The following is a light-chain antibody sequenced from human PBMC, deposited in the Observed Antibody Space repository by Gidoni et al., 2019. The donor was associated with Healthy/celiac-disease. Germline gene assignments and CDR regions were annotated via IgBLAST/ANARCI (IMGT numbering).Light chain of an antibody. CDR1: QSVSSSY. CDR3: QQYGSSRLT. CDR2: GAS. J-gene: IGKJ4*01. V-gene: IGKV3-20*01. Sequence: EIVLTQSPGTLSLPPGERATLSCRASQSVSSSYLAWYQHKPGQAPRLLIYGASSRATGIADRFSGSGSGTDFTITISRLEPEDCAVYYCQQYGSSRLTFGGGTKVEIK.